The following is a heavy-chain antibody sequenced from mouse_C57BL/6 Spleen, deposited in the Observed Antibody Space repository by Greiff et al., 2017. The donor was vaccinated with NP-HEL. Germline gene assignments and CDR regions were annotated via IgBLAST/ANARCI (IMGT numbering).Heavy chain of an antibody. CDR3: ARGGYGSSYEYFDV. Sequence: EVKVVESGGGLVKPGGSLKLSCAASGFTFSSYAMSWVRQTPEKRLEWVATISDGGSYTYYPDNVKGRFTISRDNAKNNLYLQMSHLKSEDTAMYYCARGGYGSSYEYFDVWGTGTTVTVSS. D-gene: IGHD1-1*01. V-gene: IGHV5-4*03. CDR2: ISDGGSYT. CDR1: GFTFSSYA. J-gene: IGHJ1*03.